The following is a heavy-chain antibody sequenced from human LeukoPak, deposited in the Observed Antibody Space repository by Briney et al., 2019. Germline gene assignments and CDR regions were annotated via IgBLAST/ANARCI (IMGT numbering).Heavy chain of an antibody. CDR3: AKDRYYGSGSYYPFDY. V-gene: IGHV3-30*02. CDR2: IRYDGSNK. D-gene: IGHD3-10*01. Sequence: PGGSLRLSCAASGFTFSSYAMHWVRQAPGKGLEWVAFIRYDGSNKYYADSVKGRFTISRDNSKNTLYLQMNSLRAEDTAVYYCAKDRYYGSGSYYPFDYWGQGTLVTVSS. CDR1: GFTFSSYA. J-gene: IGHJ4*02.